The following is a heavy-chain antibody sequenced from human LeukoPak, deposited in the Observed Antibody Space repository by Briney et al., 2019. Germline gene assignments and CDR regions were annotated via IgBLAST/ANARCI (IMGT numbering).Heavy chain of an antibody. CDR3: ASSGGPYDYVWGSQFDY. D-gene: IGHD3-16*01. CDR2: IKQDGSEK. J-gene: IGHJ4*02. Sequence: GGSLRLSCAASGFTFSSYWMSWVRQAPGKGLEWVANIKQDGSEKYYVDSVRGRFTISRDNAKNSLYLQMNSLRAEDTAVYYCASSGGPYDYVWGSQFDYWGQGTLVTVSS. V-gene: IGHV3-7*01. CDR1: GFTFSSYW.